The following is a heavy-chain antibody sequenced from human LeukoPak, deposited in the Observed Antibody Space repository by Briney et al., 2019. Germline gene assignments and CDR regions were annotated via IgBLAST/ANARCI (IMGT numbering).Heavy chain of an antibody. CDR3: AKTVVGAGWNYFDY. CDR1: RFTFSIYS. CDR2: IDSGGRT. Sequence: PGGSLRLSCVASRFTFSIYSMSWVRQAPGKGLEWVSNIDSGGRTYFGDSVKGWFTISRDDSKNTLYLQMSSLRGEDTAVYYCAKTVVGAGWNYFDYWGQGTLVTVSS. D-gene: IGHD3-9*01. J-gene: IGHJ4*02. V-gene: IGHV3-23*01.